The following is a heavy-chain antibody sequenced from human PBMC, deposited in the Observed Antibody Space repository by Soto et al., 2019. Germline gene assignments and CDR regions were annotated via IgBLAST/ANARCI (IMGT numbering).Heavy chain of an antibody. CDR3: ASLTSGWGLEYFQH. J-gene: IGHJ1*01. V-gene: IGHV4-59*08. Sequence: QVQLQESGPGLVKPSETLSLTCTVSGGSISSYYWSWIRQPPGKGLEWIGYIYYSGSTNYNPSLTRRATIXVXTXXNQFSLKLSSVTAADTAGYYCASLTSGWGLEYFQHWGQGTLVTVSS. D-gene: IGHD6-19*01. CDR2: IYYSGST. CDR1: GGSISSYY.